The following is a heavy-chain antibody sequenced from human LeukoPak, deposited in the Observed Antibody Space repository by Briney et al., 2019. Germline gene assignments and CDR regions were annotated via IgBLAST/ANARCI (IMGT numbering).Heavy chain of an antibody. V-gene: IGHV3-33*06. J-gene: IGHJ4*02. CDR2: IWYDGSNK. CDR3: AKWGAPYYYDSSGYYLDY. D-gene: IGHD3-22*01. CDR1: GFTFSSYG. Sequence: GRSLRLSCAAPGFTFSSYGMHWVRQAPGKGLEWVAVIWYDGSNKYYADSVKGRFTISRDNSKNTLYLQMNSLRAEDTAVYYCAKWGAPYYYDSSGYYLDYWGQGTLVTVSS.